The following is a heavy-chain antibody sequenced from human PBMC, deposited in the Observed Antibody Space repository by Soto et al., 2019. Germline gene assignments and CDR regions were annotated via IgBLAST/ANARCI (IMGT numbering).Heavy chain of an antibody. CDR3: ARVLWIYNWNSGGDYYYYMDV. CDR1: GGSISSYY. D-gene: IGHD1-1*01. Sequence: QVQLQESGPGLVKPSETLSLTCTVSGGSISSYYWSWIRQPPGKGLEWIGYIYYSGSTNYNPSLKSRVTISVDTSKNQFSLKLSSVTAADTAVYYCARVLWIYNWNSGGDYYYYMDVCGKGTTVTVSS. CDR2: IYYSGST. J-gene: IGHJ6*03. V-gene: IGHV4-59*01.